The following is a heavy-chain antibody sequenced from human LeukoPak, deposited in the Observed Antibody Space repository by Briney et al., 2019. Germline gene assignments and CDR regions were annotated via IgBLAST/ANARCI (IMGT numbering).Heavy chain of an antibody. CDR1: GLPVRPPT. D-gene: IGHD4-23*01. CDR3: ARRGDGGRSFDY. CDR2: IYVDGRT. V-gene: IGHV3-53*01. J-gene: IGHJ4*02. Sequence: AGGPLDFPGQALGLPVRPPTLSWVGQAPGKGLEWVSLIYVDGRTYYADSVKGRFTISRDNSKNTLYLQVNSLRAEDTAVYYCARRGDGGRSFDYWGQGTLVTVSS.